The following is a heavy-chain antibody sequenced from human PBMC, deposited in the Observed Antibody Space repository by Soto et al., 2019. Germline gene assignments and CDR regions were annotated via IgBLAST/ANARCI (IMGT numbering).Heavy chain of an antibody. J-gene: IGHJ4*02. Sequence: VQLVESGGGLVQPGESLGLSCAASGFTFSTYWMGWVRQAPGKGLEWVANIKQHGSEKYYVDSVQGRFTSSRDNAKNSLYLQMSSLRTEDTAVYYCARALLGYGGWYDYWGQGTLVTVSS. CDR1: GFTFSTYW. CDR3: ARALLGYGGWYDY. D-gene: IGHD6-19*01. V-gene: IGHV3-7*05. CDR2: IKQHGSEK.